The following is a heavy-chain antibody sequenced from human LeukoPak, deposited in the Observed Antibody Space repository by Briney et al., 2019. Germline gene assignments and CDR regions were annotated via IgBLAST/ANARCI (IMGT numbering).Heavy chain of an antibody. CDR3: ARDLAGFEEPRYYYYMDV. Sequence: SGGSLRLYCVASGFTVNRNVMSWVRQAPGKGLEWVSLIYSDDRAFYADSVKGRFTISRNKSKNTLFLQMSSLKPEDTAIYYCARDLAGFEEPRYYYYMDVWGKGTTVTVSS. V-gene: IGHV3-66*02. CDR1: GFTVNRNV. CDR2: IYSDDRA. J-gene: IGHJ6*03. D-gene: IGHD1-14*01.